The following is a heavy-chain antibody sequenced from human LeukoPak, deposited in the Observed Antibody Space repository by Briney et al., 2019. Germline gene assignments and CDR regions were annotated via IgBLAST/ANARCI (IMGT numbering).Heavy chain of an antibody. CDR1: GFTFSSYA. J-gene: IGHJ6*03. D-gene: IGHD6-13*01. CDR3: AKARMEYSSSSYYYYMDV. Sequence: PGGSLRLSCAASGFTFSSYAMSWVRQASGKGLEWVSAISGSGGSTYYADSVKGRFTISRDNSKNTLYLQMNSLRAEDTAVYYCAKARMEYSSSSYYYYMDVWGKGTTVTVSS. CDR2: ISGSGGST. V-gene: IGHV3-23*01.